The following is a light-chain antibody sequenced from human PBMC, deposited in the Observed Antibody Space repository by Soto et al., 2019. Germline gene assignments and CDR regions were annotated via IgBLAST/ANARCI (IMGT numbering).Light chain of an antibody. J-gene: IGLJ1*01. Sequence: QSVLTQPASVSGSPGQSITISCTGTSSDVGGYNYVSWYQQHPGKAPKLMIYDVSNRPSGVSNRFSGSKSGNTASLTISGLQAEDEADYYCSSYTSSDASVFGTGTKLTVL. V-gene: IGLV2-14*01. CDR3: SSYTSSDASV. CDR2: DVS. CDR1: SSDVGGYNY.